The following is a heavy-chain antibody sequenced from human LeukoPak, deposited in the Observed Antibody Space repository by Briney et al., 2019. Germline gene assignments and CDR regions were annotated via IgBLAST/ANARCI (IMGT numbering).Heavy chain of an antibody. J-gene: IGHJ4*02. CDR2: LYTSGST. D-gene: IGHD5-18*01. CDR3: ARDPRGTAMVPYFDY. Sequence: NPSQTLSLTCTVSGGSISSDSHYWSWIRQPAGKGLEWMGRLYTSGSTDYNPTLKSRVTMSVDTSKNQFSLKLSSVTAADTAVYYCARDPRGTAMVPYFDYWGQGTLVTVSS. V-gene: IGHV4-61*02. CDR1: GGSISSDSHY.